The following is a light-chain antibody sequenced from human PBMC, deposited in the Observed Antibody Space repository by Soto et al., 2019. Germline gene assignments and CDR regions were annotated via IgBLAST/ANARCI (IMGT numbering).Light chain of an antibody. CDR1: QGISSY. V-gene: IGKV1-8*01. J-gene: IGKJ1*01. Sequence: AIRMTQSPSSFSASTGDRVTITCRASQGISSYLAWYQQKPGKAPKLLIYAASTLQSGVPSRFSGSGSGADFSLTISCLKSEDFATYYWQQYYSYPRTFGQGTKVEVK. CDR3: QQYYSYPRT. CDR2: AAS.